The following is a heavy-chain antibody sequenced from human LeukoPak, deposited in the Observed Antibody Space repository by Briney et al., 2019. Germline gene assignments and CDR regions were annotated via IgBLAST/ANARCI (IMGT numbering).Heavy chain of an antibody. CDR1: GFTFSSYW. D-gene: IGHD3-10*01. CDR3: ARDRYYGSGSYYFSYYYYMDV. V-gene: IGHV3-7*01. J-gene: IGHJ6*03. CDR2: IKQDGSEK. Sequence: GGSLRLSCAASGFTFSSYWMSWVRQAPGKGLEWVANIKQDGSEKYYVDSVKGRFTISRDNAKNSLYLQMNSLRAEDTAVYYCARDRYYGSGSYYFSYYYYMDVWGKGTTVTVSS.